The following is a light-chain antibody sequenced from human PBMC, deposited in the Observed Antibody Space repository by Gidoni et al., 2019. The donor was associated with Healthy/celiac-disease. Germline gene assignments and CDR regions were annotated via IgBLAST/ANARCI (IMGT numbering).Light chain of an antibody. CDR2: GNS. V-gene: IGLV1-40*01. CDR3: QSYDSSLSGWV. J-gene: IGLJ3*02. CDR1: SSNIWAGYD. Sequence: QSVLTQPPSVSGAPGQRVTISCTGSSSNIWAGYDVHWYQQLPGTAPKLLIYGNSNRPSGVPDRFSGSKSGTSASLASTGLQAEDEADYYCQSYDSSLSGWVFGGGTKRTVL.